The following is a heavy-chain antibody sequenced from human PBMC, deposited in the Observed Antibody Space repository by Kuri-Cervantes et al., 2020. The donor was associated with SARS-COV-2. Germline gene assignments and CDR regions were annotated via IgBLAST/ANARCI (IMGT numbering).Heavy chain of an antibody. CDR2: IKQDGSEK. CDR3: ARARLEWLPDAFDI. D-gene: IGHD3-3*01. Sequence: GESLKISCAASGFTFSSYWMSWVRQAPGKGLEWVANIKQDGSEKYYVDSVKGRFTISRDNAKNSLYLQMNSLRAEDTAVYHCARARLEWLPDAFDIWGQGTMVTVSS. J-gene: IGHJ3*02. CDR1: GFTFSSYW. V-gene: IGHV3-7*01.